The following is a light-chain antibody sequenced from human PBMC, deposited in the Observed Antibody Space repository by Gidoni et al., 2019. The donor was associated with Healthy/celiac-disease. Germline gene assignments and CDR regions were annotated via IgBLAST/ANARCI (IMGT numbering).Light chain of an antibody. V-gene: IGKV1-39*01. Sequence: DVQMTQSPSSLSASVGDRVTITCRASQSISSFLNWYQQKPGKAPKVLIYAASSLQSGVPSRFSGSASGTDFSLTISSLQPEDFATYYCQQSYSIPFTFGPGTKVDIK. CDR3: QQSYSIPFT. J-gene: IGKJ3*01. CDR1: QSISSF. CDR2: AAS.